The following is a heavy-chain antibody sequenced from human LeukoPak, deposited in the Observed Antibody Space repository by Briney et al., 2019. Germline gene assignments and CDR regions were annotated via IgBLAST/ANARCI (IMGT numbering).Heavy chain of an antibody. D-gene: IGHD4-17*01. Sequence: GGSLRLSCAASGFTLSNYGMNWVRQALGKGLEWVSYIASRTTTKKYADSVKGRFSISRDNAENSVFLQMNSLRAEDTAMYYCVRDSSVTTLVPFYFDSWGQGTLVTVSA. CDR3: VRDSSVTTLVPFYFDS. V-gene: IGHV3-48*04. J-gene: IGHJ4*02. CDR2: IASRTTTK. CDR1: GFTLSNYG.